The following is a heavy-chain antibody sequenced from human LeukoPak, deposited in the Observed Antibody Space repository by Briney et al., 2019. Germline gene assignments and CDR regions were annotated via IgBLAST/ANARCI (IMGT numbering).Heavy chain of an antibody. Sequence: QSGGSLRLSCAVSGFTFSSYAMSWVRQAPGKGLEWVSAISGSGGSTYYADSVKGRFTISRDNSKNTLYLQMNSLRAEDTAVYYCAKAGEVRGVIGGFDYWGQGTLVTVSS. D-gene: IGHD3-10*01. V-gene: IGHV3-23*01. CDR2: ISGSGGST. CDR1: GFTFSSYA. CDR3: AKAGEVRGVIGGFDY. J-gene: IGHJ4*02.